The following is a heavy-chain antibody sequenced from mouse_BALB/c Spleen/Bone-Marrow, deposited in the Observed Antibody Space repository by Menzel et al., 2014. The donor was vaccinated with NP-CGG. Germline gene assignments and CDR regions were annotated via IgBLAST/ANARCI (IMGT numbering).Heavy chain of an antibody. CDR1: GYTFTTYT. V-gene: IGHV1-4*01. D-gene: IGHD2-3*01. J-gene: IGHJ2*01. CDR3: ARRDDGYVFFDY. Sequence: LVESGAELARPGASVKMSCRASGYTFTTYTIHWVRQRPGQGLEWIGYINPSSGYTNYNQKFKDKATLTADKSSSTAYMQLSSLTSEDSAVYYCARRDDGYVFFDYWGQGTTLTVSS. CDR2: INPSSGYT.